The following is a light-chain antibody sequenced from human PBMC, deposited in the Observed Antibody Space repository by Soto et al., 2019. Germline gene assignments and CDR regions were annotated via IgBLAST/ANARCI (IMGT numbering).Light chain of an antibody. V-gene: IGKV1-39*01. CDR3: QQSYSTPIT. CDR2: AAS. CDR1: QSINNW. Sequence: DIHMTQSPSTLSASVGDRVTITCRASQSINNWLAWYQQKPGKAPKFLIYAASNLQSGVPSRFSGSGSGTDFTLTISSLQPEDFATYYCQQSYSTPITFGQGTRLEI. J-gene: IGKJ5*01.